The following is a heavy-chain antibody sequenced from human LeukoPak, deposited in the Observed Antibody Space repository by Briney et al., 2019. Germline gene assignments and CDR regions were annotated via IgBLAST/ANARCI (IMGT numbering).Heavy chain of an antibody. CDR2: ISWNSGSI. J-gene: IGHJ3*02. CDR3: AKDAYQLHQGPRWNAFDI. D-gene: IGHD2-2*01. Sequence: GRSLRLSCAASGFTFDDYAMHWVRQAPGKGLEWVSGISWNSGSIGYADSVKGRFTISRDNAKNSLYLQMNSLRAEDTALYYCAKDAYQLHQGPRWNAFDIWGQGTMVTVYS. CDR1: GFTFDDYA. V-gene: IGHV3-9*01.